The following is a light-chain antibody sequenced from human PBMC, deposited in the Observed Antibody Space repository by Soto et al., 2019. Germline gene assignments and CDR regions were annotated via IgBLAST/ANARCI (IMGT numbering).Light chain of an antibody. CDR3: QQYGSSGT. CDR1: QSIGNNY. V-gene: IGKV3-20*01. J-gene: IGKJ1*01. CDR2: GAS. Sequence: EIVLNHSQGTVSLTRGDRGTLXCRASQSIGNNYLAWYQQKPGQAPRLLIYGASNRATGIPDRFSGSGSGTDFTLTISRLEPDDFAVYYCQQYGSSGTFGQGTKVDIK.